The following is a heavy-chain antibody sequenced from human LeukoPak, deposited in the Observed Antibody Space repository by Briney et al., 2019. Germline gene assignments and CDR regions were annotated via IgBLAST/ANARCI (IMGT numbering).Heavy chain of an antibody. D-gene: IGHD6-13*01. CDR2: MSPISGNT. Sequence: ASVKVSCKASGYTFTSYDISWVRQATGQGLEWMGWMSPISGNTGYAQKFQGRVTMTRSTSISTAYMELSSLRSEDTAVYYCARGGQQQLEYDYWGQGTLVTVSS. V-gene: IGHV1-8*01. CDR3: ARGGQQQLEYDY. CDR1: GYTFTSYD. J-gene: IGHJ4*02.